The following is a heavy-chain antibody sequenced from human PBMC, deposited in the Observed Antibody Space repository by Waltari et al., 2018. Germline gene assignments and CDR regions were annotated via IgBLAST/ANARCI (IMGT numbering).Heavy chain of an antibody. CDR2: IGHQSSAT. Sequence: EVQLVESGGALVQPGGSLRLSCTDSGFTFSIFGMTWVSQAPGRGRVWVSMIGHQSSATYDEGSVKGRFTVSRDNGKSSLFLQMNSLSVEDTAVYYCARDFAYGRFDYWGQGTLVTVSS. CDR3: ARDFAYGRFDY. J-gene: IGHJ4*02. CDR1: GFTFSIFG. D-gene: IGHD3-10*01. V-gene: IGHV3-7*05.